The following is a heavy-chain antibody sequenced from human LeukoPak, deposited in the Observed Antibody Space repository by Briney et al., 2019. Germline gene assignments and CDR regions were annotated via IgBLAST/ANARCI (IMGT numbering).Heavy chain of an antibody. CDR3: AKDLLGGSYFPIYFDY. J-gene: IGHJ4*02. D-gene: IGHD1-26*01. Sequence: GGSLRLSCAASGFTFNDYAMSWVRQAPGKGLEWVSGISGSGGSTHYADSVKGRFTISRDNSKNTLYLQMNSLRAEDTAVYYCAKDLLGGSYFPIYFDYWGQGTLVTVSS. CDR2: ISGSGGST. V-gene: IGHV3-23*01. CDR1: GFTFNDYA.